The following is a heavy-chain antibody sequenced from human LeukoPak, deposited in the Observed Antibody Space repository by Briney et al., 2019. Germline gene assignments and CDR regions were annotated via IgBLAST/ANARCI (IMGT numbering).Heavy chain of an antibody. CDR3: ARAGTIPYYYYYMDV. CDR1: GGTFSSYA. J-gene: IGHJ6*03. Sequence: SVKVSCKASGGTFSSYAISWVRQAPGQGLEWMGGIIPIFGTANYAQKFQGGVTITADESTSTAYMELSSLKSEDTAVYYCARAGTIPYYYYYMDVWGKGTTVTVSS. D-gene: IGHD1-1*01. CDR2: IIPIFGTA. V-gene: IGHV1-69*13.